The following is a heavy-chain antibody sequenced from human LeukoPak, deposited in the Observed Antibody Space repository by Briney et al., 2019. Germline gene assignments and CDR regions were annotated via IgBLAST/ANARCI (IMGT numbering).Heavy chain of an antibody. CDR1: GGSVSSGSYY. CDR3: ARCQKPAVAPRADAFDI. V-gene: IGHV4-61*01. D-gene: IGHD6-19*01. J-gene: IGHJ3*02. CDR2: IYYSGST. Sequence: SETLSLTCTVSGGSVSSGSYYWSWIRQPPGKGLEWIGYIYYSGSTNYNPSLKSRVTISVDTSKNQFSLKLSSVTAADTAVYYCARCQKPAVAPRADAFDIWGQGTMVTVSS.